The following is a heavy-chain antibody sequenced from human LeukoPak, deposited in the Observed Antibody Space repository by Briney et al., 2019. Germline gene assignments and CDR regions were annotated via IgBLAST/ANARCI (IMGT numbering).Heavy chain of an antibody. D-gene: IGHD3-22*01. CDR1: GYTFTGYY. CDR3: ARGGGYYDSSGYITGYY. CDR2: INPNSGGT. J-gene: IGHJ4*02. V-gene: IGHV1-2*02. Sequence: ASVKVSCKASGYTFTGYYMHWVRQAPGQGLEWMGWINPNSGGTNYAQKFQGRVTMTRDTSISTAYMELSRLRSDDTAVYYCARGGGYYDSSGYITGYYWGQGTLVTVSS.